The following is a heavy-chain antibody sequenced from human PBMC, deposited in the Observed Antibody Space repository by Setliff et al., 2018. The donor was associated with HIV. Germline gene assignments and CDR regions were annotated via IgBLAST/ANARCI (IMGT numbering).Heavy chain of an antibody. CDR3: AILGRRYCNHYTASCYETAGGDSDLKTSDY. Sequence: ASVKVSCKAFGYTFSTNAIHWVRQAPGQRLEWMGYINAGDDNTRYSEKFQGRVTITRDTSANTAYMELSSLRSEDTAVYYCAILGRRYCNHYTASCYETAGGDSDLKTSDYWGPGTLVTVSS. CDR2: INAGDDNT. D-gene: IGHD2-21*02. J-gene: IGHJ4*02. V-gene: IGHV1-3*01. CDR1: GYTFSTNA.